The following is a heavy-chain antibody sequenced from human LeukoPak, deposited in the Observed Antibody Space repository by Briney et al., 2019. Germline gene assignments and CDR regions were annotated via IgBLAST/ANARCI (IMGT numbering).Heavy chain of an antibody. CDR1: SGSINNNTFY. V-gene: IGHV4-39*02. CDR2: LYYSGST. D-gene: IGHD1-26*01. J-gene: IGHJ4*02. CDR3: ARRSDSGSDDGEDYFDN. Sequence: SETLSLTCTVSSGSINNNTFYWGRVRQPPGRGLEWLGSLYYSGSTYYNPSLKSRIAISVDSSKNHFSLKMRSVTAADTAVYYCARRSDSGSDDGEDYFDNWGQGTLVTVSS.